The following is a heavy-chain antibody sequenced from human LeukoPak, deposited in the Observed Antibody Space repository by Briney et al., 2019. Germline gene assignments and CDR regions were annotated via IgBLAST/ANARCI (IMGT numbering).Heavy chain of an antibody. V-gene: IGHV1-2*02. D-gene: IGHD3-9*01. Sequence: ASVKVSCKASGYTFTGYYMHWVRQAPGQGLEWMGWINPNSGGTNYAQKFQGTATMTRDTSISTAYMELTRLRFDDTAVYYCARERGNYDILTDYYEGNGFDPWGQGTLVTVSS. CDR1: GYTFTGYY. J-gene: IGHJ5*02. CDR3: ARERGNYDILTDYYEGNGFDP. CDR2: INPNSGGT.